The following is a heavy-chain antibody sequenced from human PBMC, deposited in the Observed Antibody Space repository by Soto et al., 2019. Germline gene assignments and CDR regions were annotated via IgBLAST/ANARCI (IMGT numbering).Heavy chain of an antibody. J-gene: IGHJ4*02. V-gene: IGHV3-30*03. CDR2: ISYDGSNK. CDR1: GFTFSSYG. D-gene: IGHD2-2*01. CDR3: ATVDVYCSSTSCFDY. Sequence: GWSLRLSCAASGFTFSSYGMHWVRQAPGKGLEWVAVISYDGSNKYYADSVKGRFTISRDNSKNTLYLQMNSLRAEDTAVYYCATVDVYCSSTSCFDYWGQGTLVTVSS.